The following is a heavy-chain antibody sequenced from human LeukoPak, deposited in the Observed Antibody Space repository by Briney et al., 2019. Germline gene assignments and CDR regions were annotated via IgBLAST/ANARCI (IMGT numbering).Heavy chain of an antibody. J-gene: IGHJ3*02. Sequence: SETLSLTCTVSGYSISSGYYWGWIRQPPGKGLEWIGSIYHSGSTYYNPSLKSRVTISVDTSKNQFSLKLSSVTAADTAVYYCATSPLERQGAGLSAFDIWGQGTMVTVSS. V-gene: IGHV4-38-2*02. CDR3: ATSPLERQGAGLSAFDI. CDR2: IYHSGST. CDR1: GYSISSGYY. D-gene: IGHD1-1*01.